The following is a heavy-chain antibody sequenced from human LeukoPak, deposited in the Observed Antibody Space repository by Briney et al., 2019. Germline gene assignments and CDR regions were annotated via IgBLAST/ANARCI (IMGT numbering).Heavy chain of an antibody. CDR2: IYHSGST. CDR3: ARAKSGYSSSAADY. Sequence: SGTLSLTCAVSGGSISSSNWWSWVCQPPGKGLAWIGEIYHSGSTNYNPSLKSRVTISVDKSKNQFSLKLTSVTAADTAVYYCARAKSGYSSSAADYWGQGTLVTVSS. CDR1: GGSISSSNW. V-gene: IGHV4-4*02. J-gene: IGHJ4*02. D-gene: IGHD6-19*01.